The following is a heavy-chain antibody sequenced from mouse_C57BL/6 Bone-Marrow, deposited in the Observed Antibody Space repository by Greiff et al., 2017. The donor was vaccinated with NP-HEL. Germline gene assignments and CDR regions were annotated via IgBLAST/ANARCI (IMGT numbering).Heavy chain of an antibody. Sequence: VQLQQSGAELVKPGASVKISCKASGYAFSSYWMNWVKERPGKGLEWIGQIYPGDGDTKYNGKFKGKATLTADKSSSTAYMQVSSLTSEDSAVYVWARGDDGSRRLGYAMDYRGQGTSGTGSS. V-gene: IGHV1-80*01. CDR2: IYPGDGDT. CDR3: ARGDDGSRRLGYAMDY. CDR1: GYAFSSYW. D-gene: IGHD1-1*01. J-gene: IGHJ4*01.